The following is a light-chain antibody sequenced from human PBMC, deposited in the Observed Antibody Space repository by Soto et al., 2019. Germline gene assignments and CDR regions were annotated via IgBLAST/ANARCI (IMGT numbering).Light chain of an antibody. CDR1: SSNIGSNY. CDR3: AAWDDSLSGLGWV. J-gene: IGLJ3*02. Sequence: QLVLTQPPSASGTPGQRVTISCSGSSSNIGSNYVYWYQQLPGTAPKLLIYRNNQRPSGVPDRFSGSKSGTSASLAISGLRSEDEADYYCAAWDDSLSGLGWVFGGGTKLTVL. V-gene: IGLV1-47*01. CDR2: RNN.